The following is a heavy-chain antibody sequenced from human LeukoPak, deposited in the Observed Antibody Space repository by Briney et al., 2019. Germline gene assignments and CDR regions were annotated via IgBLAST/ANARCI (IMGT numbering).Heavy chain of an antibody. D-gene: IGHD4-17*01. J-gene: IGHJ4*02. Sequence: PGGSLRLSCAASGFTFDDYSMNWVRQTPGKGLEWISYISSGSGTTYYGDSVQGRFITSRDNAKNSLHLQMNSLRAEDTGVYYCAKDRGNDYGVFDYWGQGILVTVSS. CDR1: GFTFDDYS. CDR2: ISSGSGTT. CDR3: AKDRGNDYGVFDY. V-gene: IGHV3-48*01.